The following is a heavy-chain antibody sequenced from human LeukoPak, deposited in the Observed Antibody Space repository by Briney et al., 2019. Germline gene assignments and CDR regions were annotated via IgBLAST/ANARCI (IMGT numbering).Heavy chain of an antibody. CDR3: ARDRTPLNKDAFDI. CDR1: GSTFSDYY. D-gene: IGHD1-14*01. CDR2: ISSSATTM. V-gene: IGHV3-11*04. J-gene: IGHJ3*02. Sequence: KPGGSLRLSCAASGSTFSDYYMSWIRQAPGKGLEWVSCISSSATTMSYADSMKGRFTISRDNAKNSLYLQMNSLRAEDTAVYYCARDRTPLNKDAFDIWGQGTMVTVSS.